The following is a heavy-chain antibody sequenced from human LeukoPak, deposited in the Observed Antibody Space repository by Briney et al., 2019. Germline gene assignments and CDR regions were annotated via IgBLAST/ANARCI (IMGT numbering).Heavy chain of an antibody. J-gene: IGHJ3*02. Sequence: GGSLRLSCVASGITFSTYSMNWVRQAPGKGLEWVSYISSFSGTINYADSVKGRFTISRDNAKRSMYLQMNSLRVEDTAVYYCARDIHSVAFDIWGQGTMVTVSS. CDR3: ARDIHSVAFDI. V-gene: IGHV3-48*04. CDR1: GITFSTYS. CDR2: ISSFSGTI.